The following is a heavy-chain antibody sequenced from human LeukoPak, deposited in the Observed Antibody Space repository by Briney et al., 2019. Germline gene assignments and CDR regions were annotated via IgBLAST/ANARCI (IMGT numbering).Heavy chain of an antibody. CDR3: ARAQQLWLLDY. V-gene: IGHV1-69*01. D-gene: IGHD5-18*01. J-gene: IGHJ4*02. Sequence: GASVTVSFKASGGTFISYAISWVRQAPGQGLEWMGGIIPIFGTANYAQKFQGRVTITADESTSTAYMELSSLRSEDTAVYYCARAQQLWLLDYWGQGTLVTVSS. CDR2: IIPIFGTA. CDR1: GGTFISYA.